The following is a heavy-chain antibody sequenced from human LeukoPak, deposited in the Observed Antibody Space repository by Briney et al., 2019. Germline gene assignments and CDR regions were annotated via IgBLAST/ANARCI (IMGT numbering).Heavy chain of an antibody. CDR3: AKDQYSYGYNPGAFDI. J-gene: IGHJ3*02. D-gene: IGHD5-18*01. CDR2: IWYDGSNK. V-gene: IGHV3-33*06. CDR1: GFTFSDFW. Sequence: GGSLRLSCAASGFTFSDFWMSWVRQAPGKGLEWVAVIWYDGSNKYYADSVKGRFTISRDNSKNTLYLQMNSLRAEDTAVYYCAKDQYSYGYNPGAFDIWGQGTMVTVSS.